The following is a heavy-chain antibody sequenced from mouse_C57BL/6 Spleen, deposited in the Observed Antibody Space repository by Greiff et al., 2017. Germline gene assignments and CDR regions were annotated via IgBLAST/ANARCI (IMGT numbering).Heavy chain of an antibody. Sequence: VQLKQSGPELVKPGASVKIPCKASGYTFTDYNMDWVKQSHGKSLEWIGDINPNNGGTIYNQKFKGKATLTVDKSSSTAYMELRSLTSEDTAVYYCARRGYSNYFYAMDYWGQGTSVTVSS. J-gene: IGHJ4*01. CDR1: GYTFTDYN. D-gene: IGHD2-5*01. CDR2: INPNNGGT. CDR3: ARRGYSNYFYAMDY. V-gene: IGHV1-18*01.